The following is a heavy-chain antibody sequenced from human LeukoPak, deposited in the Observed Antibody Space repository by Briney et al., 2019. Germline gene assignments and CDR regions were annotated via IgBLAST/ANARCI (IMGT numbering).Heavy chain of an antibody. Sequence: SETLSLTCAVSGYSISSGYYWGWIRQPPGKVLEWIGSIYHSGSTYYNPSLKSRVTISVDTSKNQFSLKLSSVTAADTAVYYCASRYDFWSGYYGDYWGQGTLVTVSS. CDR1: GYSISSGYY. CDR2: IYHSGST. CDR3: ASRYDFWSGYYGDY. V-gene: IGHV4-38-2*01. D-gene: IGHD3-3*01. J-gene: IGHJ4*02.